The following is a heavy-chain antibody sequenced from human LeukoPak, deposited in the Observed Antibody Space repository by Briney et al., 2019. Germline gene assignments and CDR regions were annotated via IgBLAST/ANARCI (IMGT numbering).Heavy chain of an antibody. D-gene: IGHD2-15*01. Sequence: GGSLRLSCAASGFTFSTYWMHWVRQAPGKGLVWASRINSDGSITNYADSVKGRFTISRDNAKNSLYLQMNSLRAEDTAVYYCARDLRLTWVGGQGTLVTVSS. J-gene: IGHJ4*02. CDR1: GFTFSTYW. CDR2: INSDGSIT. CDR3: ARDLRLTWV. V-gene: IGHV3-74*01.